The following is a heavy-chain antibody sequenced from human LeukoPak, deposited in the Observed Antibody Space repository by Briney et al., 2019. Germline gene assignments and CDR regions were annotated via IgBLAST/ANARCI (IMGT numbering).Heavy chain of an antibody. D-gene: IGHD5-12*01. J-gene: IGHJ5*02. CDR1: GYSFTNNW. V-gene: IGHV1-69*01. Sequence: KISCKGSGYSFTNNWISWVRQAPGQGLEWMGGIIPIFGTANYAQKFQGRVTITADESTSTAYMELSSLRSEDTAVYYCARDSNPQGSSVMGGYNLWGQGTLVTVSS. CDR3: ARDSNPQGSSVMGGYNL. CDR2: IIPIFGTA.